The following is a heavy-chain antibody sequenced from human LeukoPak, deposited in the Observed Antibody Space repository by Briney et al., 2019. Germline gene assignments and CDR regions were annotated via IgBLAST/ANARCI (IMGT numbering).Heavy chain of an antibody. Sequence: PSETLSLTCTVSGYSISSDYYWGWIRQPPGKGLEWIGSVYHSGSTYYNPSLRSRVSISTDTSRNQFSLRLSSVTAEDTAMYYCSRTIHFYDTSDYFPFDYWGQGSLVTVSS. J-gene: IGHJ4*02. D-gene: IGHD3-22*01. CDR2: VYHSGST. V-gene: IGHV4-38-2*02. CDR3: SRTIHFYDTSDYFPFDY. CDR1: GYSISSDYY.